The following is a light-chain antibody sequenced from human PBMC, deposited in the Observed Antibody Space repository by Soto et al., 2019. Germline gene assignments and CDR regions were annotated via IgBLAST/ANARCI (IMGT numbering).Light chain of an antibody. J-gene: IGKJ1*01. V-gene: IGKV3-15*01. CDR3: QQYKNWPRT. CDR1: QSVSSN. CDR2: GAS. Sequence: EIKRTQSPPTLFVSPAARAPPSFRASQSVSSNLAWYQQKHGQAHRLLTYGASTRATGIPARFSASGSGTDFTLNISSRESEECEVQDCQQYKNWPRTFTRGTKVDIK.